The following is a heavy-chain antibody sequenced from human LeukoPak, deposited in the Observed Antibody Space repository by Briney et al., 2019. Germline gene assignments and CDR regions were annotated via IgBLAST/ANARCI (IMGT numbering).Heavy chain of an antibody. J-gene: IGHJ4*02. D-gene: IGHD4-23*01. CDR2: ISGSGGST. V-gene: IGHV3-23*01. Sequence: GGSLRLSCAASGFTFSSYAMSWVRQAPGKGLEWVSAISGSGGSTYYADSVKGRFTISRDNSKNTLYLQMDSLRAEDTAVYYCAKDKGRAVITPFDYWGQGTLVTVSS. CDR3: AKDKGRAVITPFDY. CDR1: GFTFSSYA.